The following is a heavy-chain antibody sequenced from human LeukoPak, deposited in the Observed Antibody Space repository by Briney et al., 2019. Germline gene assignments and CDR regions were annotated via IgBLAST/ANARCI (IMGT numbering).Heavy chain of an antibody. CDR1: GFTFSTYT. V-gene: IGHV3-21*01. D-gene: IGHD3-22*01. Sequence: GGSLRLSCAASGFTFSTYTMNWVRQAPGKGLEWVSSISSSSSNTHYAGSVKGRFTISRDNAKNSLYLQMNSLRADDTAVYYCVRSDSRVCWGPGTLVTVSS. J-gene: IGHJ4*02. CDR3: VRSDSRVC. CDR2: ISSSSSNT.